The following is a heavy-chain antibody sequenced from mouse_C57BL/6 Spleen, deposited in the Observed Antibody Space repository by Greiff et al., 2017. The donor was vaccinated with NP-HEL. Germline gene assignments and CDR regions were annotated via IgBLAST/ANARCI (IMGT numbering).Heavy chain of an antibody. Sequence: QVQLQQSGAELVKPGASVKMSCKASGYTFTTYPIEWMKQNHGKSLEWIGNFHPYNDDTKYNEKFKGKATLTVEKSSSTVYLELSRLTSDDSAVYYCARGDYYGSSYGGYAMDYWGQGTSVTVSS. CDR1: GYTFTTYP. CDR2: FHPYNDDT. V-gene: IGHV1-47*01. D-gene: IGHD1-1*01. CDR3: ARGDYYGSSYGGYAMDY. J-gene: IGHJ4*01.